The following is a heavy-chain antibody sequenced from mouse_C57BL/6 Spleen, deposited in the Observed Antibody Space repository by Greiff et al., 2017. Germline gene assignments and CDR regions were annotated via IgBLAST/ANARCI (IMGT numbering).Heavy chain of an antibody. V-gene: IGHV3-6*01. CDR3: ARGGYGNPAWFAY. Sequence: EVQLQESGPGLVKPSQSLSLTCSVTGYSITSGYYWNWIRQFPGNKLEWMGYISYDGSNNYNPSLKNRISITRDTSKNQFFLKLNSVTTEDTATYYCARGGYGNPAWFAYWGQGTLVTVSA. CDR2: ISYDGSN. CDR1: GYSITSGYY. J-gene: IGHJ3*01. D-gene: IGHD2-1*01.